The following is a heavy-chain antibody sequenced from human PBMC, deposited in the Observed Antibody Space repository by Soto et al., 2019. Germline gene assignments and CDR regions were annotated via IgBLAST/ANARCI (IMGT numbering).Heavy chain of an antibody. D-gene: IGHD2-21*02. CDR3: AKDLSGVVTGRANWFDP. J-gene: IGHJ5*02. V-gene: IGHV3-23*01. CDR2: VSGSGGST. CDR1: GFNFSSYA. Sequence: EVQLLESGGGLVQPGGSLRLSCATSGFNFSSYAMSWVRQAPGKGREWVYAVSGSGGSTYYADSVKGRFPISRDNPKNTLYMQMNSLRAEDTAVYYFAKDLSGVVTGRANWFDPWGQGTLVTVSS.